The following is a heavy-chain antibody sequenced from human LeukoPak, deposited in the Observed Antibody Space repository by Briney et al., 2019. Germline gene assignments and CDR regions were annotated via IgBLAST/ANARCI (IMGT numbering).Heavy chain of an antibody. V-gene: IGHV4-59*03. CDR1: GGSISSYY. CDR3: ATCTTNCYGWFHV. D-gene: IGHD2-2*01. Sequence: SEXXXXXCTVSGGSISSYYWSWIRQPPGKGLEWIGYISNSGSTNYNPSLKSRVTISVDKSKNQFSLKLTSVTAADTAVYYCATCTTNCYGWFHVWGQGTMVTVSS. CDR2: ISNSGST. J-gene: IGHJ3*01.